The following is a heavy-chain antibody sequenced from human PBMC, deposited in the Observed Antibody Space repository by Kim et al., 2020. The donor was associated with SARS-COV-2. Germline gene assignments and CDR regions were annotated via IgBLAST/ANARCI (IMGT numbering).Heavy chain of an antibody. V-gene: IGHV3-7*01. CDR2: LNQDGSDK. J-gene: IGHJ4*02. Sequence: GGSLRLSCAASGFTFSDYWMRWFRHSPGKGLEWVADLNQDGSDKHYMESVKGRFTISRDNAKNSLFLQMDSLRAEDAALYYCARGGSYSFEYWSQGTLVT. CDR3: ARGGSYSFEY. CDR1: GFTFSDYW. D-gene: IGHD6-13*01.